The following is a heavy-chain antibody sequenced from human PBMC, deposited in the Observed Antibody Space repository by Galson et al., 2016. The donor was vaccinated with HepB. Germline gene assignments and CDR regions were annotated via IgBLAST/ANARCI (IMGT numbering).Heavy chain of an antibody. Sequence: SVKVSCKASGGTFSGYAIGWVRQAPGQGLEWMGRIIPIFGTPDYAQKFQGRVTITADESTSTAYMELSSLTSEDTAVYYCARHPKLYSGSYSYYFDYWGQGTLVTVSS. CDR1: GGTFSGYA. CDR3: ARHPKLYSGSYSYYFDY. CDR2: IIPIFGTP. J-gene: IGHJ4*02. V-gene: IGHV1-69*13. D-gene: IGHD1-26*01.